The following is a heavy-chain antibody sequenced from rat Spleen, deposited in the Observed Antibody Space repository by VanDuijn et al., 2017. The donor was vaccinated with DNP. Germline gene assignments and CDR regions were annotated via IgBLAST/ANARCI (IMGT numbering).Heavy chain of an antibody. CDR3: ATSESAGFVY. CDR1: GFTFNDHW. Sequence: EVHLVESGGGLVQPGKSLKLSCVASGFTFNDHWMTWIRQGPGKGLEWVASISLAGASTYYPDSVKGRFTISRDNAKSTLYLQMNSLRSEDTATYYCATSESAGFVYWGQGTLVTVSS. D-gene: IGHD3-7*01. CDR2: ISLAGAST. V-gene: IGHV5-31*01. J-gene: IGHJ3*01.